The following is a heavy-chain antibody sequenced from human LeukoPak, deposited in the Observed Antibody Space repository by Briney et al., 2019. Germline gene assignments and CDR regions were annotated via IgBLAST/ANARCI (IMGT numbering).Heavy chain of an antibody. V-gene: IGHV4-39*02. CDR2: IYYSGST. D-gene: IGHD2-2*01. J-gene: IGHJ6*03. CDR3: ARDIGYCSSTSCSPSRYYYYYYYMDV. Sequence: PSETLSLTCTVSGGSISSSSYYWGWIRQPPGKGLEWIGSIYYSGSTYYNPSLKSRVTISVDTSKNQFSLKLSSVTAADTAVYYCARDIGYCSSTSCSPSRYYYYYYYMDVWGKGTTVTISS. CDR1: GGSISSSSYY.